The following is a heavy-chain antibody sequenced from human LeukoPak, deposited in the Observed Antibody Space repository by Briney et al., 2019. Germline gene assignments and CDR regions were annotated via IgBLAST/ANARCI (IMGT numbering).Heavy chain of an antibody. CDR3: VRYVVYGSGIYYFDY. D-gene: IGHD3-10*01. V-gene: IGHV4-59*08. Sequence: SETLSLTCTVSGGSISSYYWRWLRQPPGKGLEWIGYIYYSGSTNYNPSLKSRVTISVDTSKSQFSLKPSSVTAADTAVFYCVRYVVYGSGIYYFDYWGQGTLVTVSS. CDR2: IYYSGST. CDR1: GGSISSYY. J-gene: IGHJ4*02.